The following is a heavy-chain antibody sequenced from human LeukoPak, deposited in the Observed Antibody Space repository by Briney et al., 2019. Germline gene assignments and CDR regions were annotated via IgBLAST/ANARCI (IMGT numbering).Heavy chain of an antibody. D-gene: IGHD6-13*01. CDR1: GYSISSGYY. CDR2: IYHSGST. V-gene: IGHV4-38-2*02. Sequence: PSETLSLTCTVSGYSISSGYYWGWIRQPPGKGLEWIGSIYHSGSTYYNPSLKSRVTISVDTSKNQFSLMLNSVTAADTAVYYCARESRRIAAAGPSYYMDVWGRGTTVTVSS. J-gene: IGHJ6*03. CDR3: ARESRRIAAAGPSYYMDV.